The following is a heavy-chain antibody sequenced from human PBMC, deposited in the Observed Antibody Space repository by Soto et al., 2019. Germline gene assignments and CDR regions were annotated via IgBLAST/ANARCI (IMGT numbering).Heavy chain of an antibody. CDR3: ACANGWEPQSVCGY. Sequence: QVQLVESGGGVVQPGRSLRLSCVVSGITFRTYAMHWVRQAPGKGLEWVAVTSDDGTEKYYADSVRGRFTISRDNSKNTLSLQMNNLRADDTAVYFCACANGWEPQSVCGYLGRGTLVTVSS. CDR1: GITFRTYA. CDR2: TSDDGTEK. V-gene: IGHV3-30-3*01. J-gene: IGHJ4*02. D-gene: IGHD1-26*01.